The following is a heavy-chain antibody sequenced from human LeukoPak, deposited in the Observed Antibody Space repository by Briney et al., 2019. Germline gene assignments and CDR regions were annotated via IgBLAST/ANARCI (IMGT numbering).Heavy chain of an antibody. CDR1: GGTFSSYA. V-gene: IGHV1-69*06. Sequence: ASVKVSCKASGGTFSSYAISWVRQAPGQGLEWMGGIIPIFGTANYAQKFQGRVTITADKSTSTAYMELSSLRSEDTAVYYCARAALGYCSGGSRYSWGMDVWGKGTTVTVSS. J-gene: IGHJ6*04. D-gene: IGHD2-15*01. CDR3: ARAALGYCSGGSRYSWGMDV. CDR2: IIPIFGTA.